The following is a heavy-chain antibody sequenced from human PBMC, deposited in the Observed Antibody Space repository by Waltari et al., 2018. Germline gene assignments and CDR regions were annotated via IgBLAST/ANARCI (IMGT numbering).Heavy chain of an antibody. D-gene: IGHD3-10*01. CDR2: ITSSSSYI. CDR1: GFTFSSYS. V-gene: IGHV3-21*01. J-gene: IGHJ4*02. Sequence: EVQLVESGGGLVKPGGSLRLSCAASGFTFSSYSMNWVRQAPGKGLEWVSCITSSSSYIDYTDSGKGRFTISRDNAKNSLDLQMNSLRAEDTAVYYCARDPLHYYGSGSLYYFDYWGQGTLVTVSS. CDR3: ARDPLHYYGSGSLYYFDY.